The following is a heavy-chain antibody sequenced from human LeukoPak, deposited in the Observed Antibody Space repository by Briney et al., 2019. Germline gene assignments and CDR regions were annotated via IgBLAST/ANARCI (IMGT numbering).Heavy chain of an antibody. CDR2: ISGSGGST. Sequence: GESLRLSCAASGFTFSSYAMSWVRQAPGKGLEWVSAISGSGGSTYYADSVKGRFTISRDNSKNTLYLQMNSLRAEDTAVYYCARDAAGTHYYYYGMDVWGQGTTVTVSS. V-gene: IGHV3-23*01. D-gene: IGHD6-13*01. CDR1: GFTFSSYA. J-gene: IGHJ6*02. CDR3: ARDAAGTHYYYYGMDV.